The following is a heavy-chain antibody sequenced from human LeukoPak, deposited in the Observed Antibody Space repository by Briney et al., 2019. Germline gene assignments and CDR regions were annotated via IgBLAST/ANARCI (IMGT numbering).Heavy chain of an antibody. CDR3: TTEVPYYDILTGYRVGFYFDY. V-gene: IGHV3-15*01. CDR2: IKSKTDGGTT. D-gene: IGHD3-9*01. J-gene: IGHJ4*02. Sequence: PGGSLRLSCAASGFTFSNAWMSWVRQAPGKGLEWVGRIKSKTDGGTTDYAAPVKGRFTISRDDSKNTLYLQMNSLKTEDTAVYYCTTEVPYYDILTGYRVGFYFDYWGQGTLVTVSS. CDR1: GFTFSNAW.